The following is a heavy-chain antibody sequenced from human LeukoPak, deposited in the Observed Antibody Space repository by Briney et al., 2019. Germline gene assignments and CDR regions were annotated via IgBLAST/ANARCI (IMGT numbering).Heavy chain of an antibody. CDR2: IYYSGST. CDR1: GGSISSYY. D-gene: IGHD1-7*01. Sequence: SETLSLTCTVSGGSISSYYWSWIRQPPGKGLEWIGYIYYSGSTNYNPSLKSRVTMSVDTSKNQFSLKLSSVTAADTAVYYCARDNWNYGSSMDVWGQGTTVTVSS. J-gene: IGHJ6*02. V-gene: IGHV4-59*01. CDR3: ARDNWNYGSSMDV.